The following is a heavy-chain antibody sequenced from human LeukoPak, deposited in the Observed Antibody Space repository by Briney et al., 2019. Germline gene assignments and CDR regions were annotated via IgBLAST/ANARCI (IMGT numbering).Heavy chain of an antibody. CDR3: ARHVTGDGYNPLYFDY. D-gene: IGHD5-24*01. V-gene: IGHV4-4*09. J-gene: IGHJ4*02. CDR2: IYTSGST. CDR1: GGSISSYY. Sequence: SETLSLTCTASGGSISSYYWSWIRQPPGKGLEWIAYIYTSGSTNYNPSLKSRVTISVDTSKNQFSLKLSSVTAADTAVYYCARHVTGDGYNPLYFDYWGQGPLVTVSS.